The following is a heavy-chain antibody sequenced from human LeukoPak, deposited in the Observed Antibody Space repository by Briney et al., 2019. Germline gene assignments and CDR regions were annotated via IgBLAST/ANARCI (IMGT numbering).Heavy chain of an antibody. V-gene: IGHV1-69*05. Sequence: GASVKVSCKASGYTFTSYGISWVRQAPGQGLEWMGGIIPIFGTANYAQKFQGRVTITTDESTSTAYMELSSLRSEDTAVYYCARNTYYYGSGSYYPIGYWGQGTLVTVSS. D-gene: IGHD3-10*01. J-gene: IGHJ4*02. CDR2: IIPIFGTA. CDR1: GYTFTSYG. CDR3: ARNTYYYGSGSYYPIGY.